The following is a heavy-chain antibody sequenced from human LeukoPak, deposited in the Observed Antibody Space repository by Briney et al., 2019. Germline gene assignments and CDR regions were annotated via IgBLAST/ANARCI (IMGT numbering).Heavy chain of an antibody. V-gene: IGHV3-7*01. CDR2: IKQDGGEE. CDR1: GFTFSSYW. J-gene: IGHJ3*02. CDR3: ARGARWYFGAFDI. D-gene: IGHD3-9*01. Sequence: GGSLRLSCAASGFTFSSYWMSWVRQAPGKGLEWVANIKQDGGEEYYVDSVKGRFTISRDNAKNSLYLQMNSLRAEDTAVYYCARGARWYFGAFDIWGQGTMVTVSS.